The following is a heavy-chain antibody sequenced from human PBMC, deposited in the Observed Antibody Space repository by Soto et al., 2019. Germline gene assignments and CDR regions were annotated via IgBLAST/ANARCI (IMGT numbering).Heavy chain of an antibody. CDR3: ARANIIRANSLDD. CDR2: IYYSGST. V-gene: IGHV4-30-4*01. CDR1: GGSIRPISSGDYY. J-gene: IGHJ4*02. Sequence: QVQLQESGPGLVKPSQTLSLTCTVSGGSIRPISSGDYYWSWIRQPPGKGLEWIGYIYYSGSTYYIPSFKTRLTMSVDTSKNRCSLNVSSAAAADTAVYYCARANIIRANSLDDWGQGTLVAVCS.